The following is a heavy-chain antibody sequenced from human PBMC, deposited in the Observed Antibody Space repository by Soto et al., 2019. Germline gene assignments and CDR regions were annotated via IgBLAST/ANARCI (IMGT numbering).Heavy chain of an antibody. CDR1: GGSITSANW. Sequence: SETLSLTCAVSGGSITSANWWTWVRQPPGGGLEWIGEISHSGITNYKASLKSRVTMSVDKTKNDVSLKLTSVTAADTAVYCCARVLRGWFDPWGQGTPVTVSS. CDR2: ISHSGIT. J-gene: IGHJ5*02. V-gene: IGHV4-4*01. CDR3: ARVLRGWFDP.